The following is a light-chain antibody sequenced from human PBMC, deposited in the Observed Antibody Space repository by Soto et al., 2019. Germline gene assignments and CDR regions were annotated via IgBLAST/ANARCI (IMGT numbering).Light chain of an antibody. V-gene: IGKV1-5*01. CDR1: QSISNR. Sequence: DIQMTQSPSTLPASVGDRVTITCRASQSISNRLAWYQQKPGTAPKLLIYHASTLESGVPSRFSGSGSGTEFTLTISSLQPDDFATYYCQQYNSYSFGQRTKVDIK. CDR2: HAS. CDR3: QQYNSYS. J-gene: IGKJ1*01.